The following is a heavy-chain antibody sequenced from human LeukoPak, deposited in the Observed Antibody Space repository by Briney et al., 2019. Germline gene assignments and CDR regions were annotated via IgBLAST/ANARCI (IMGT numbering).Heavy chain of an antibody. CDR1: GGSISSYY. D-gene: IGHD6-19*01. CDR3: ARYNNGWYYFDY. CDR2: IYYSGST. Sequence: PSETLCLTCTVSGGSISSYYWSWIRQPPGKGLEWIGYIYYSGSTNYNPSLKSRVTISVDTSKNQFSLKLSSVTAADTAVYYCARYNNGWYYFDYWGQGTLVTVSS. V-gene: IGHV4-59*01. J-gene: IGHJ4*02.